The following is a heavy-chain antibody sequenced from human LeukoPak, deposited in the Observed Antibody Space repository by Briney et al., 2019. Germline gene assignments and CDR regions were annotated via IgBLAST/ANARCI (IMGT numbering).Heavy chain of an antibody. CDR2: INTGNGDT. J-gene: IGHJ3*02. V-gene: IGHV1-3*04. D-gene: IGHD1-26*01. Sequence: ASVKVSCKTSGYTFTAYTMHWVSQAPGQRLEWMGWINTGNGDTKYSEKFQGRVTIARDTSASTAYMELSSLRSEDTAVYYCAREVGPTWGAFDIRGPGTVVTVSS. CDR3: AREVGPTWGAFDI. CDR1: GYTFTAYT.